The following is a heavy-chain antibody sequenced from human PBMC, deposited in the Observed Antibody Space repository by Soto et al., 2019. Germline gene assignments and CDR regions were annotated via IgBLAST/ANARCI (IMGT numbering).Heavy chain of an antibody. CDR3: ERDNWYRMDV. CDR2: IRHDSGSI. V-gene: IGHV3-48*02. J-gene: IGHJ6*02. Sequence: PGGSLRLSCAASGFTFSRYSMNWVRQAPGKGLEWISYIRHDSGSISYADSVKGRFTISRDDAKNSLYLQMNSLRDEDTAVYYCERDNWYRMDVWGQGTTVTVSS. CDR1: GFTFSRYS. D-gene: IGHD1-20*01.